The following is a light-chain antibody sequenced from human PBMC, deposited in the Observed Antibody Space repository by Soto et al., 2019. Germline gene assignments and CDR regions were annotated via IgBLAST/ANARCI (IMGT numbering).Light chain of an antibody. J-gene: IGLJ1*01. CDR1: SRDVGAYDY. V-gene: IGLV2-14*01. Sequence: QSALTQPASVSGSPGQSITISCTGTSRDVGAYDYVSWYLQYPDKAPQLLIYAVSNRPSGVSNRFSGSKSGNTATLTISGLQAEDEADYYCCSYTVSGTYVFGTGTKVTVL. CDR2: AVS. CDR3: CSYTVSGTYV.